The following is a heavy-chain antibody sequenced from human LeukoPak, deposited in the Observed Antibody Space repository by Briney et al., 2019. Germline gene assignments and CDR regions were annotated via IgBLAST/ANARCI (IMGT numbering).Heavy chain of an antibody. J-gene: IGHJ4*02. V-gene: IGHV3-66*02. CDR3: ARDNQRSAGFDY. Sequence: GGSLRLSCAASGFTVSSNYMSWVRQAPGKGLEWVSVIYSGGSTYYADSVKGRFTISRDNSKNTLYLQMNSLRAEDTAVYYCARDNQRSAGFDYWGQGTLVTVCS. CDR1: GFTVSSNY. CDR2: IYSGGST. D-gene: IGHD6-25*01.